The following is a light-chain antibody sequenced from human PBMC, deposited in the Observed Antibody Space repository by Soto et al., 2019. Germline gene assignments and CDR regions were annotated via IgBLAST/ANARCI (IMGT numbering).Light chain of an antibody. CDR1: QTVSNSY. Sequence: IVLTPSPGTPSLSPGERATLSCRASQTVSNSYLAWYQQKPGQPPRLLIDGASSRATGIPDRFSGSGSGTDFPLTISRLEPEDCAAYYCQQYGSSPFTFDPGTKVDI. V-gene: IGKV3-20*01. CDR3: QQYGSSPFT. CDR2: GAS. J-gene: IGKJ3*01.